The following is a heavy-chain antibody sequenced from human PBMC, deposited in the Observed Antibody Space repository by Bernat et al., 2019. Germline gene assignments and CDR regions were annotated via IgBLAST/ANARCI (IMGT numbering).Heavy chain of an antibody. D-gene: IGHD6-13*01. CDR1: GFSFSNAW. CDR3: TRRIAAAGTWYFDL. Sequence: EVQLVESGGALVKPGGSLRLSCAASGFSFSNAWMNWVRQAPGKGLEWVGRIKSKTDGEATDYAAPVKGRFTISRDDSKNTLYLQMNSLKTEDTAMYYCTRRIAAAGTWYFDLWGRGTLVTVSS. J-gene: IGHJ2*01. V-gene: IGHV3-15*07. CDR2: IKSKTDGEAT.